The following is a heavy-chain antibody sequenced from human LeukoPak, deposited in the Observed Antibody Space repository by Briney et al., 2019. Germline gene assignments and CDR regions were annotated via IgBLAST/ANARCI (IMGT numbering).Heavy chain of an antibody. CDR2: INHSGTT. J-gene: IGHJ6*03. CDR1: GSSVSNGYF. CDR3: ARVGGITIFGGASITPNYYMDV. V-gene: IGHV4-38-2*01. Sequence: SETLSLTCAVSGSSVSNGYFWGWIRQPPGKGLEWIGSINHSGTTYYNPSLKSRVTMSVDTSKNQLSLNVTSVTAAGTAVYFCARVGGITIFGGASITPNYYMDVWGKGTTVIVSS. D-gene: IGHD3-3*01.